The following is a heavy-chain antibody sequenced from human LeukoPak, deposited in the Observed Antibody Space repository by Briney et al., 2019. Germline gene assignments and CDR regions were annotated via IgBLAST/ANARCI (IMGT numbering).Heavy chain of an antibody. V-gene: IGHV3-30*04. CDR3: ASQGLYCSGGSCYSFVLDY. CDR2: ISYDGSNK. D-gene: IGHD2-15*01. CDR1: GFTFSSYA. J-gene: IGHJ4*02. Sequence: PGGSLRLSCAASGFTFSSYAMHWVRQAPGKGLEWVAVISYDGSNKYYADSVKGRFTISRDNSKNTLYLQMNSLRAEDTAVYYCASQGLYCSGGSCYSFVLDYWGQGTLVTLSS.